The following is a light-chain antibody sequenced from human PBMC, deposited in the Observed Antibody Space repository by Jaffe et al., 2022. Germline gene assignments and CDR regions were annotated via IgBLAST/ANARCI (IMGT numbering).Light chain of an antibody. CDR3: QQYNIVPPGT. Sequence: DIEMTQSPSSLSASVGDRVTITCRASQVITNRLAWYQQRPGKVPNLLIYDASTLQSGVPSRFSGSGSGTDFTLTISSLQPEDVATYYCQQYNIVPPGTFGPGTKLEIK. CDR1: QVITNR. CDR2: DAS. V-gene: IGKV1-27*01. J-gene: IGKJ2*02.